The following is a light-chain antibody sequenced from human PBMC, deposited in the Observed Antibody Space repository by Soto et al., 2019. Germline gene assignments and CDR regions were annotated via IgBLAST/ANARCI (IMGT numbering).Light chain of an antibody. CDR1: HSDVGGFDY. J-gene: IGLJ2*01. V-gene: IGLV2-14*03. CDR3: VSYTSRTNLVV. Sequence: QSALIQPASVSGSPGQSITISCTGTHSDVGGFDYVSWFQQYPGRAPKLLIFDVRDRPSGVSNRFSGSKSGATASLTISGLQADAEADYYCVSYTSRTNLVVFGTGTKLTV. CDR2: DVR.